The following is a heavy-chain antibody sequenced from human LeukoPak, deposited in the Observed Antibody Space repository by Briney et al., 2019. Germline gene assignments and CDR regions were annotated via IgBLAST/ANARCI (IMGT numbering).Heavy chain of an antibody. CDR2: ISSNGGST. J-gene: IGHJ4*02. Sequence: GGSLRLSCAASGFTFSSYAMHWVRQAPGKGLEYVSAISSNGGSTYYANSVKGRFTISRDNSKNTLYLQMGSLRAEDMAVYYCARGQFLEWLQQDYWGQGTLVTVSS. D-gene: IGHD3-3*01. CDR3: ARGQFLEWLQQDY. V-gene: IGHV3-64*01. CDR1: GFTFSSYA.